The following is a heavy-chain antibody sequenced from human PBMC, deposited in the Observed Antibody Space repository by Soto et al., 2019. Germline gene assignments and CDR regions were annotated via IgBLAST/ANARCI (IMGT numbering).Heavy chain of an antibody. D-gene: IGHD2-21*02. CDR1: GGSISSSNYY. J-gene: IGHJ5*02. CDR2: IYYSGST. V-gene: IGHV4-39*01. Sequence: QLQLQESGPGLVKPSETLSLTCTVSGGSISSSNYYWGWIRQPPGKGLEWIGSIYYSGSTYYNPSLKSRVAISVATAKPELSLRLSSVTATDTVVYYCARHNAGDLLNWFYPCGEGTLVTVSS. CDR3: ARHNAGDLLNWFYP.